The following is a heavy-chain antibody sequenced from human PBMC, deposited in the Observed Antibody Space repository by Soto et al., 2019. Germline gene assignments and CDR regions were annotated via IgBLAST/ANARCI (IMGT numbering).Heavy chain of an antibody. CDR1: GYTFTSYG. CDR2: ISAYNGNT. CDR3: ARVLFIITFGGVIDIPSAPDY. J-gene: IGHJ4*02. D-gene: IGHD3-16*02. Sequence: AASVKVSCKASGYTFTSYGISWVRQAPGQGLEWMGWISAYNGNTNYAQKLQGRVTMTTDTSTSTAYMELRSLRSVDTAVYYCARVLFIITFGGVIDIPSAPDYWGQGTLVTVSS. V-gene: IGHV1-18*01.